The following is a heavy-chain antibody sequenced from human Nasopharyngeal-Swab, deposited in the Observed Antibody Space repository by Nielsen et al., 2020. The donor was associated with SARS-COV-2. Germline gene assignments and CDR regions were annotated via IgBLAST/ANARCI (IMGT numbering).Heavy chain of an antibody. J-gene: IGHJ6*02. CDR1: GFTFSSYA. CDR3: ARDDTVVSPWSYYYYGMDV. D-gene: IGHD4-23*01. CDR2: ISYDGSNK. Sequence: GSLRLSCAASGFTFSSYAMHWVRQAPGKGLEWVAVISYDGSNKYYADSVKGRFTISRDNSKNTLYLQMNSLRAEDTAVYYCARDDTVVSPWSYYYYGMDVWGQGTTVTVSS. V-gene: IGHV3-30-3*01.